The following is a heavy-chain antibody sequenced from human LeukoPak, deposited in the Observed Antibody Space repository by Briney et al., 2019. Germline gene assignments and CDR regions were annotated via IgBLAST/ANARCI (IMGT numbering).Heavy chain of an antibody. CDR3: ARMRGRYCSSNGCYVEY. CDR2: ISHDGDHK. Sequence: GGSLTLSCAAAGFTFSSYGMHWVRAAPGTGMEWVAVISHDGDHKYHTDSVRGRFTISRDNSKNTLYLQRHSLRVEDTAVYYCARMRGRYCSSNGCYVEYWGQGALVTVSS. V-gene: IGHV3-30*19. CDR1: GFTFSSYG. J-gene: IGHJ4*02. D-gene: IGHD2-2*01.